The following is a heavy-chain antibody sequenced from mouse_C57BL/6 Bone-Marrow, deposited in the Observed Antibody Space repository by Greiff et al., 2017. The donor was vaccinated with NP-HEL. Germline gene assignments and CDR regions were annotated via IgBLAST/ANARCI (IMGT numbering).Heavy chain of an antibody. D-gene: IGHD1-1*01. CDR2: ILPGSGNT. V-gene: IGHV1-9*01. CDR3: AREYYGSSYFDY. CDR1: GYTFTGNW. J-gene: IGHJ2*01. Sequence: QVQLQQSGAELMKPGASVKLSCKATGYTFTGNWIEWVKQRPGHGLEWIGEILPGSGNTYYNERFKGKATFTADTSSNTAYMQLSSLTTEDSAIYYCAREYYGSSYFDYWGQGTTLTVSS.